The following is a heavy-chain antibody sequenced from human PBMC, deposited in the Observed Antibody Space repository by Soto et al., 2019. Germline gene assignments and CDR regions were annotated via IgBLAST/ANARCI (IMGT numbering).Heavy chain of an antibody. D-gene: IGHD4-17*01. CDR3: ARLHSTADSDY. CDR1: GGSISSSSYY. J-gene: IGHJ4*02. Sequence: SETLSLTCTVSGGSISSSSYYWGWIRQPPGKGLEWIGSIYYSGSTYYNPSLKSRVTISVDTSKNQFSLKLSSVTAADTAVYYCARLHSTADSDYWGQGTLVTVS. CDR2: IYYSGST. V-gene: IGHV4-39*01.